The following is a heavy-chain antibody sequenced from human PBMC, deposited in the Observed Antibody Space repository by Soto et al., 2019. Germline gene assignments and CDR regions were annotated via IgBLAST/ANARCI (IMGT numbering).Heavy chain of an antibody. Sequence: QEKLVESGGGVVQPGRSLRLSCAASGFTFSAYGMHWVRQAPGKGLEWVTVISYDGSSKYYADSVKGRFTVSRDNSKNTLYLQMNSLRPEDTAVYYCAKVTFSGDYYYSYGMDVWGQGTTVTVSS. CDR2: ISYDGSSK. CDR1: GFTFSAYG. D-gene: IGHD1-26*01. CDR3: AKVTFSGDYYYSYGMDV. V-gene: IGHV3-30*18. J-gene: IGHJ6*02.